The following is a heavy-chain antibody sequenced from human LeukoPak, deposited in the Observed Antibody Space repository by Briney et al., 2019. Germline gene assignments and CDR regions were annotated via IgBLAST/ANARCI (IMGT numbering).Heavy chain of an antibody. Sequence: PGGSLGLSCAASGFTFSSYAMSWVRQAPGKGLEWVSAITGSGGSTFYADSVKGRFTISRDNSKNTLFLQMASLRADDTAVYFCAKPMREGNYGDYLIWGQGTLVTVSS. CDR2: ITGSGGST. CDR1: GFTFSSYA. D-gene: IGHD4-17*01. J-gene: IGHJ4*02. CDR3: AKPMREGNYGDYLI. V-gene: IGHV3-23*01.